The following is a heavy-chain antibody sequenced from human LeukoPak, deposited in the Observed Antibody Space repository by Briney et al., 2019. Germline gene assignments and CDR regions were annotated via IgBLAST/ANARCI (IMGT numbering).Heavy chain of an antibody. CDR2: ISYDGSNK. CDR3: ARAPQGDGSGSFLDY. J-gene: IGHJ4*02. V-gene: IGHV3-30*03. CDR1: GFTFSSYS. Sequence: PGGSLRLSCAASGFTFSSYSMNWVRQAPGKGLEWVAVISYDGSNKYYADSVKGRFTISRDNSKNTLYLQMNSLRAEDTAVYYCARAPQGDGSGSFLDYWGQGTLVTVSS. D-gene: IGHD3-10*01.